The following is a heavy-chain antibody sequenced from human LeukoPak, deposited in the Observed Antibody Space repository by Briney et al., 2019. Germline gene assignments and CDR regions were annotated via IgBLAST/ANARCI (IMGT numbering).Heavy chain of an antibody. CDR1: GFTFDDYA. CDR3: AKDAFGESNWFDP. D-gene: IGHD3-10*01. V-gene: IGHV3-9*01. CDR2: ISWNSGSI. Sequence: GGSLRLSCAASGFTFDDYAMHWVRQAPGKGLEWVSGISWNSGSIGYADSVKGRFTISRDNAKNSLYLQMNSLRAEDTALYYCAKDAFGESNWFDPWGQGTLVTVSS. J-gene: IGHJ5*02.